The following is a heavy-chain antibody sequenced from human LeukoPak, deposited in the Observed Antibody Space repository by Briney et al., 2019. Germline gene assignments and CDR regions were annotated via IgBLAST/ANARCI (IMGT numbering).Heavy chain of an antibody. CDR3: ARKRSSGWYSEFDY. CDR1: GYSISSGYY. CDR2: IYHSGST. Sequence: PSETLSLTCTVSGYSISSGYYWGWIRQPPGKGLEWIGSIYHSGSTYYNPSLKSRVTISVDTSKNQFSLKLSSVTAADTAVYYCARKRSSGWYSEFDYWGQGTLVTVSS. V-gene: IGHV4-38-2*02. J-gene: IGHJ4*02. D-gene: IGHD6-19*01.